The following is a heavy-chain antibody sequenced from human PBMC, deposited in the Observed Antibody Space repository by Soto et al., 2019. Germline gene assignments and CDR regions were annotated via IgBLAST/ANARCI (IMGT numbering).Heavy chain of an antibody. CDR2: ISWDGGST. CDR1: GFTFDDYA. V-gene: IGHV3-43D*04. J-gene: IGHJ4*02. Sequence: EVQLVESGGVVVQPGVSLRLSCAASGFTFDDYAMHWVRQAPGKGLEWVSLISWDGGSTYYADSVKGRFTISRDNSKKSLYLQMNSLRAEDTAVYYCAKDQYCSGGSCYHAADYWGQGTLVTVSS. CDR3: AKDQYCSGGSCYHAADY. D-gene: IGHD2-15*01.